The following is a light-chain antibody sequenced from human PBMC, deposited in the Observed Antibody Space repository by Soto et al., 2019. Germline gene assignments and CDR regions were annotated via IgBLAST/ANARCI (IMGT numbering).Light chain of an antibody. CDR3: CSYSGSRTFV. J-gene: IGLJ1*01. V-gene: IGLV2-23*03. CDR2: EGS. Sequence: QSAPSPPSSDSWSPGQSITLSCTVTSGDVGSYNLVSWYQQHPGKAPKLMIYEGSKRPSGVSTRFSGSKSGNTASLTISGLQAEDEADYYCCSYSGSRTFVFGTGTKVTVL. CDR1: SGDVGSYNL.